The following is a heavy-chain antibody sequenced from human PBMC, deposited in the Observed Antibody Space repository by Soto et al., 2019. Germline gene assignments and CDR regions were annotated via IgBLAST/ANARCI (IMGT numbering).Heavy chain of an antibody. J-gene: IGHJ4*02. D-gene: IGHD2-21*01. V-gene: IGHV3-73*02. CDR1: GFTFSGSA. CDR2: IRSKANSYAT. Sequence: EVQLVESGGGLVQPGGSLKLSCAASGFTFSGSAMHWVRQASGKGLEWVGRIRSKANSYATAYAASVKGMFTISRDDSKNTAYLQMNSLKTEDTAVYYCTRLFRDSPDYWGQGTLVTVSS. CDR3: TRLFRDSPDY.